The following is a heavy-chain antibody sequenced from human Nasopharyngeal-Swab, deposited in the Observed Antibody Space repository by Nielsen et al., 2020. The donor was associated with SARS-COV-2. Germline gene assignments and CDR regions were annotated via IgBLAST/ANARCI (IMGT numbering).Heavy chain of an antibody. V-gene: IGHV3-33*01. J-gene: IGHJ4*02. CDR3: ARDSGAYGSGEIDY. Sequence: WIRQPPGKGLEWVAVIWYDGSNKYYADSVKGRFTISRDNSKNTLYLQMNSLRAEDTAVYYCARDSGAYGSGEIDYWGQGTLVIVSS. CDR2: IWYDGSNK. D-gene: IGHD3-10*01.